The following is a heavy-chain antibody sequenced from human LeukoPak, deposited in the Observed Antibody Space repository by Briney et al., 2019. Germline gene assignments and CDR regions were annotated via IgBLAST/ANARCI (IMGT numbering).Heavy chain of an antibody. CDR2: IYPSGST. CDR1: VDSISNYY. J-gene: IGHJ4*02. V-gene: IGHV4-4*07. Sequence: ASETLSLTCTVSVDSISNYYWSWIRQPAGKGLEWIGRIYPSGSTNYNPSLKRRVTMSVDTSKNQFSLKLSSVTAADTAVYYCARDLPYSSSWHGAFDCWGQGTLVTVSS. D-gene: IGHD6-13*01. CDR3: ARDLPYSSSWHGAFDC.